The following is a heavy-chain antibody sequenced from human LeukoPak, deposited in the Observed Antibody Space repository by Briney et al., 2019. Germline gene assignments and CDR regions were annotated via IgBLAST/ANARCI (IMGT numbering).Heavy chain of an antibody. CDR2: IIPIFGTA. CDR3: ASGYCSGGSSQTPTYYGMDV. J-gene: IGHJ6*02. D-gene: IGHD2-15*01. Sequence: SVKVSCKASGGTFSSYAISWVRQAPGQGLEWMGGIIPIFGTANYAQKFQGRVTITADESTSTAYMELSSLRSEDTAVYYCASGYCSGGSSQTPTYYGMDVWGQGTTVTVSS. V-gene: IGHV1-69*13. CDR1: GGTFSSYA.